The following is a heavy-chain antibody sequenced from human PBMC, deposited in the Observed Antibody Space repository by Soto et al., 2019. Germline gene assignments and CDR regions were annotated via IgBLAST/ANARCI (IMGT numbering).Heavy chain of an antibody. CDR1: GGSISSSSYY. J-gene: IGHJ2*01. D-gene: IGHD2-2*01. CDR3: ARPPPRSVPAPFDL. CDR2: IYYSGST. V-gene: IGHV4-39*01. Sequence: QLQLQESGPGLVKPSETLSLTCTVSGGSISSSSYYWGWIRQPPGKGLEWIGSIYYSGSTYYNPSPKRRVTISVDTSKNQFSLKLSSVTAADTAVYYCARPPPRSVPAPFDLWGRGTLVTVSS.